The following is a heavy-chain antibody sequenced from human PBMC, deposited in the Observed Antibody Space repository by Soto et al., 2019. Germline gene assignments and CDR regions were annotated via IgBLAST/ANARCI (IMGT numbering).Heavy chain of an antibody. CDR2: ISRDGGTK. J-gene: IGHJ4*02. V-gene: IGHV3-30*03. CDR3: TGEVASGY. Sequence: GGSLKLSCAVSGFTVSTYGMHWVRQAPGKGLEWVAVISRDGGTKYYADSVKGRFTISRDNSRNTLFLEMNSLRGDDMAVYYCTGEVASGYWGQGALVTVSS. D-gene: IGHD2-8*02. CDR1: GFTVSTYG.